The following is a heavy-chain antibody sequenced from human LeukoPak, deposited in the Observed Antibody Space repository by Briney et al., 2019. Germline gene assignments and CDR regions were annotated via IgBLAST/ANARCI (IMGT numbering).Heavy chain of an antibody. CDR3: ARGDSGSYYVVDYYYGMDV. V-gene: IGHV1-18*01. CDR1: GYTFTSHG. CDR2: ISAYNGNT. D-gene: IGHD1-26*01. J-gene: IGHJ6*02. Sequence: ASVKVSCKASGYTFTSHGVSWVRQAPGQGLEWMGWISAYNGNTNYAQKLQGRVTMTTDTSTSTAYMELRSLRSDDTAVYYCARGDSGSYYVVDYYYGMDVWGQGTTVTVSS.